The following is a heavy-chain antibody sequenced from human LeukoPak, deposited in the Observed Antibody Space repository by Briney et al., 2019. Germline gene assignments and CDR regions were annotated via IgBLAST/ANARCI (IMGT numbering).Heavy chain of an antibody. CDR3: ARGGYYGSGNDFRFDP. D-gene: IGHD3-10*01. CDR1: GGSFSGYY. V-gene: IGHV4-34*01. Sequence: SETLSLTCAVYGGSFSGYYWSWIRQPPGKELEWIGEINHSGSTNYNPSLKSRVTISVDTSKNQFSLKLKSVTAADTAVYYCARGGYYGSGNDFRFDPWGQGTLVTVSS. CDR2: INHSGST. J-gene: IGHJ5*02.